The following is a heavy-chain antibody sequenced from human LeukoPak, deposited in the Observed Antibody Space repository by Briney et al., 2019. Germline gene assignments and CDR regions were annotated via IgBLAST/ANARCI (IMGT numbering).Heavy chain of an antibody. Sequence: ASVRVSCKASGYTFTSYDINWVRQATGQGLEWMGWMNPNSGNTGYAQKFQGRVTMTRNTSISTAYMELSSLRSEDTAVYYCARSDYDWGSYPDWGQGTLVTDSS. J-gene: IGHJ4*02. D-gene: IGHD3-16*01. V-gene: IGHV1-8*01. CDR3: ARSDYDWGSYPD. CDR1: GYTFTSYD. CDR2: MNPNSGNT.